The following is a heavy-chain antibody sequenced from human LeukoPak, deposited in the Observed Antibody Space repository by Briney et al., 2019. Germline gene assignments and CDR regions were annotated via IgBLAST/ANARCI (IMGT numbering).Heavy chain of an antibody. CDR2: IYYSGST. CDR3: ARAVPYSSGWYEFDY. Sequence: SETLSLTCTVSGGSISSSSYYWGWIRQPPGKGLEWIGSIYYSGSTYYNPSLKSRVTISVDTSKNQFSLKLSSVTAADTAVYYCARAVPYSSGWYEFDYWGQGTLVTVSS. J-gene: IGHJ4*02. CDR1: GGSISSSSYY. D-gene: IGHD6-19*01. V-gene: IGHV4-39*07.